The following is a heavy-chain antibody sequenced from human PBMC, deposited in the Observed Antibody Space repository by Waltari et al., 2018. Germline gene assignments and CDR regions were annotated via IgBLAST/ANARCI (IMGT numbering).Heavy chain of an antibody. Sequence: HLQLQESGPGLVKPSETLSLTCTVSGGSISSSSYYWGWIRQPPGKGLEWIGSICYSGSTDYNASLKSRGTISVETSKNQFALKLRSGTAADTAVYYCARAPRGSSSWYYFDYWGQGTLVTVSS. CDR2: ICYSGST. V-gene: IGHV4-39*07. CDR3: ARAPRGSSSWYYFDY. J-gene: IGHJ4*02. D-gene: IGHD6-13*01. CDR1: GGSISSSSYY.